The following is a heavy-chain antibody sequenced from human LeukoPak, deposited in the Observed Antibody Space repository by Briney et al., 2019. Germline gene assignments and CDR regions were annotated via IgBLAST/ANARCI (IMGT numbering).Heavy chain of an antibody. V-gene: IGHV3-66*01. CDR3: ARDQNGSGGAFDI. CDR1: GFTVSSNY. J-gene: IGHJ3*02. D-gene: IGHD3-10*01. Sequence: GGSLRLSCAASGFTVSSNYMSWVRQSPGKGLEWVSVIYSGGSTYYADSVKGRFTISRDNSKNTLYLQMNSLRAEDTAVYDCARDQNGSGGAFDIWGQGTMVTVSS. CDR2: IYSGGST.